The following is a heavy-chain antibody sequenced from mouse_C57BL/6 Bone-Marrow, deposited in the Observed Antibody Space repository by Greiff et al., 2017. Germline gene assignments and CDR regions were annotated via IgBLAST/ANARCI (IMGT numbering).Heavy chain of an antibody. Sequence: QVQLQQPGAELVRPGTSVKLSCKASGYTFTSYWMHWVKQRPGQGLEWIGVIYPSDSYTNYNQKFKGKATLTVDTSSSTAYMQLSSLTSEDSAVYYCAREGDYYGSTWFDFWGRGTLVTVSA. J-gene: IGHJ3*01. V-gene: IGHV1-59*01. D-gene: IGHD1-1*01. CDR2: IYPSDSYT. CDR1: GYTFTSYW. CDR3: AREGDYYGSTWFDF.